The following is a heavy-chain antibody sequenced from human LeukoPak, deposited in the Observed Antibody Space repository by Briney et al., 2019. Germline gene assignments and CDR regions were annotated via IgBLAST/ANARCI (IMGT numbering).Heavy chain of an antibody. V-gene: IGHV4-39*01. CDR2: IYYRGNT. Sequence: SETLSLTCTVSGGSISSSSDYWGWIRQPPGRGLEWIGNIYYRGNTFYSPSLKSRVTVSVDTSKNQFSLKLSSVTAADTAIYYCARLSTIAAAKIDPWGQGSLVTVSS. CDR3: ARLSTIAAAKIDP. J-gene: IGHJ5*02. CDR1: GGSISSSSDY. D-gene: IGHD6-25*01.